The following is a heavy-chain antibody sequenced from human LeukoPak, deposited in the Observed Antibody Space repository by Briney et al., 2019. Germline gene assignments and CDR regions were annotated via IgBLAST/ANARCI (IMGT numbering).Heavy chain of an antibody. CDR3: AKLGGYDNKYYFDY. D-gene: IGHD5-12*01. CDR1: GYRFTNYW. CDR2: IYPGDSNA. J-gene: IGHJ4*02. Sequence: GESLKISCQGSGYRFTNYWIDWVRQMPGKGLEWMGVIYPGDSNARYSPSFQGQVTISADSSSSTAYLQWSSLEAPDTAMYYCAKLGGYDNKYYFDYWGQGTLVTVSS. V-gene: IGHV5-51*01.